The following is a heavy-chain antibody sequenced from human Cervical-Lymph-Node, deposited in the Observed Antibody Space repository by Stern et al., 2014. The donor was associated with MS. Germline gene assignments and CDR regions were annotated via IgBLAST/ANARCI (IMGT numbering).Heavy chain of an antibody. CDR1: GFTFSDSY. Sequence: VQLVESGGGLVKPGGSLRLSCAASGFTFSDSYMNWIRQAPGKGLEWISYISRGGSTIFYADSEKGRFTISRANSKHSLYLQMNSLRAEDTAVYYCARGFNYYYGMDVWGQGTMVTVSS. V-gene: IGHV3-11*01. CDR2: ISRGGSTI. D-gene: IGHD3-10*01. J-gene: IGHJ6*02. CDR3: ARGFNYYYGMDV.